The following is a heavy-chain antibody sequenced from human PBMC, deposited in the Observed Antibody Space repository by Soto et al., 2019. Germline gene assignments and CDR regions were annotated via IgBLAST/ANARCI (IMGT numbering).Heavy chain of an antibody. J-gene: IGHJ4*02. V-gene: IGHV5-51*01. CDR2: INPGDSDT. CDR3: ERRDSSGFPDY. Sequence: PGESLKISCKGSGYSFTNYWIGWVRQMPGKGLEWMGIINPGDSDTRYSPSFQGQVTISADKSISTAYLHYSSLKASDTAMYYCERRDSSGFPDYWGQGTLVTVSS. CDR1: GYSFTNYW. D-gene: IGHD3-22*01.